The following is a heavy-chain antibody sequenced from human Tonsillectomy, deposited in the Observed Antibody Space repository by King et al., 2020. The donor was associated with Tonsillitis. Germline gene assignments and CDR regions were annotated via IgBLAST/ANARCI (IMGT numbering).Heavy chain of an antibody. V-gene: IGHV3-23*03. Sequence: DVQLVESGGGLVQPGGSLRLSCEASGFTFSSYGMSWVRQAPGKGLEGVPLIHANTVITSYADSVRGRFTISRANSKNTLDLQMNSLRADDTAVYYCARHGSAYSVDYWGQGTLVTVSS. CDR1: GFTFSSYG. D-gene: IGHD2-21*01. J-gene: IGHJ4*02. CDR2: IHANTVIT. CDR3: ARHGSAYSVDY.